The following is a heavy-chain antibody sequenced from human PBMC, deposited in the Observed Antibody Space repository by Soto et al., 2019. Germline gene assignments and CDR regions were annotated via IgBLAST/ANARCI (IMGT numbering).Heavy chain of an antibody. V-gene: IGHV1-8*01. J-gene: IGHJ4*02. CDR1: GYTFTSYD. CDR2: MNLNSGNT. Sequence: QVRLVQSGAEVKKPGASVKVSCKASGYTFTSYDINWVRQATGQGLEWMGWMNLNSGNTGYAQKFQGRVTITRNTSITTVYMGLSSLRSEDTAVYYCARRLISKYSSSSEFDYGGQGTLVTVSS. D-gene: IGHD6-6*01. CDR3: ARRLISKYSSSSEFDY.